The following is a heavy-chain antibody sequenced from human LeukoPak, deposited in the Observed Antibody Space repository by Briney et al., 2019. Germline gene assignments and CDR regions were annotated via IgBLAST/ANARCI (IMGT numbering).Heavy chain of an antibody. Sequence: GGSLRLSCAASGFTFSSYGMNWVRQAPGKGLEWISYISHTGSPTYYADSVKGRFTISRDNAKNSLYLQMNSLRTEDTAVYYCARVDYGDHWVLDWGQGTLVTVSS. D-gene: IGHD4-17*01. V-gene: IGHV3-48*04. CDR1: GFTFSSYG. CDR3: ARVDYGDHWVLD. CDR2: ISHTGSPT. J-gene: IGHJ4*02.